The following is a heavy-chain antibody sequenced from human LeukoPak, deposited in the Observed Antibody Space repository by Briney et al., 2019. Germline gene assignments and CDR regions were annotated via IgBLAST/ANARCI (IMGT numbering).Heavy chain of an antibody. CDR3: AREGSSWTLFDY. V-gene: IGHV4-4*08. CDR2: IYTSGST. Sequence: SETLSLTCTVSGGSISSYYWSWIRQPPGKGLEWIGYIYTSGSTNYNPSLKSRVTISVDTSKNQFSLKLSSVTAADTAVYYCAREGSSWTLFDYWGQGTLVTVSS. J-gene: IGHJ4*02. CDR1: GGSISSYY. D-gene: IGHD6-13*01.